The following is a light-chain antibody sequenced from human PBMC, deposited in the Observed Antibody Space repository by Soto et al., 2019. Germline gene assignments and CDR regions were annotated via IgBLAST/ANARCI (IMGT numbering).Light chain of an antibody. CDR2: GVT. J-gene: IGLJ1*01. Sequence: QSVLTQPTSVSGSPGQSITISCTGNHNDIGTYDYVSWYRQHPGRAPRLLIHGVTTRPSGISGRFSASKSGLTASLTISGLQPEDEADYYCSSFTSNRIYVFGPGTRSPS. V-gene: IGLV2-14*03. CDR3: SSFTSNRIYV. CDR1: HNDIGTYDY.